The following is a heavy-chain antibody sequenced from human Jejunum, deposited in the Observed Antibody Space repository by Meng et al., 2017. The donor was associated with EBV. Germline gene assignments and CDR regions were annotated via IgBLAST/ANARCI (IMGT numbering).Heavy chain of an antibody. CDR3: TREWGADY. V-gene: IGHV3-30-3*01. D-gene: IGHD3-16*01. CDR2: ISNDGNNK. J-gene: IGHJ4*02. Sequence: GPGGGVHPAGQSLSPSLAVSGFTYSGNAMQWVRQAPGKGLKWVALISNDGNNKYYADSVKGRFTISRDNSKNTLYLQMNSLRVDDTALYYCTREWGADYWGQGTLVTVSS. CDR1: GFTYSGNA.